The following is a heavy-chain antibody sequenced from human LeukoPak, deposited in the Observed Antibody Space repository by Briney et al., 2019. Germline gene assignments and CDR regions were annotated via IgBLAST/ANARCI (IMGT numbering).Heavy chain of an antibody. J-gene: IGHJ6*03. D-gene: IGHD2-8*01. CDR3: AREGLGYCTNGVCPTNYYYVDV. Sequence: ASVKVSCKASGYTFTSYDINWVRQATGQGLEWMGWMNPNSGNTGYAQKFQGRVTITRNTSISTAYMELSSLRSEDTAVYYCAREGLGYCTNGVCPTNYYYVDVWGKGTTVTVSS. V-gene: IGHV1-8*03. CDR2: MNPNSGNT. CDR1: GYTFTSYD.